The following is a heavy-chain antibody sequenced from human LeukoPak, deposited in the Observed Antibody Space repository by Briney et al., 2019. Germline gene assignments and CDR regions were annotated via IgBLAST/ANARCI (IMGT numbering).Heavy chain of an antibody. V-gene: IGHV4-59*01. Sequence: SSETLSLTCTVSGGSISSYYWSWIRQPPGKGLEWIGYIYCSGSTNYNPSLKSRVTISVDTSKNQFSLKLSSVTAADTAVYYCARADYGVDAFDIWGQGTMVTVSS. CDR3: ARADYGVDAFDI. D-gene: IGHD4-17*01. J-gene: IGHJ3*02. CDR1: GGSISSYY. CDR2: IYCSGST.